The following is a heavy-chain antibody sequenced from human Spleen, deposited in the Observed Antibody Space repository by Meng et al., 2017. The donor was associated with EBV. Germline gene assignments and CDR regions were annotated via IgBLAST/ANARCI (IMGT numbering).Heavy chain of an antibody. CDR2: IYHSGST. CDR3: ARSATGWFFYYDY. CDR1: GVSITTGGYS. Sequence: QLQRQESGSGLGKPSHTLSLTCAVSGVSITTGGYSWSWVRQPPGKGLEWIGHIYHSGSTYYNPSVKSRVIMSVDRSKNQFSLKLTSVTVADTAVYYCARSATGWFFYYDYWGQGTLVTVSS. D-gene: IGHD2-15*01. V-gene: IGHV4-30-2*01. J-gene: IGHJ4*02.